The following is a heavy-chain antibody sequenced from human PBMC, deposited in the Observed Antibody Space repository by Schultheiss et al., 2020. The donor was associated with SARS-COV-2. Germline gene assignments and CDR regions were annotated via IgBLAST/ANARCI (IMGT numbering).Heavy chain of an antibody. J-gene: IGHJ6*02. V-gene: IGHV4-59*01. CDR1: GGSISSYY. CDR3: ARDRANYDFWSEGYYYYGMDV. Sequence: SETLSLTCTVSGGSISSYYWSWIRQPPGKGLEWIGYIYYSGSTNYNTSLKSRVTISVDTSKNQFSLKLSSVTAADTAVYYCARDRANYDFWSEGYYYYGMDVWGQGTTVTVA. D-gene: IGHD3-3*01. CDR2: IYYSGST.